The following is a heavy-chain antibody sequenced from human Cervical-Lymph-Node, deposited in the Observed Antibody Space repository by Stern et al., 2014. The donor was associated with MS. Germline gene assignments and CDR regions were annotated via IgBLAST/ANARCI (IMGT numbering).Heavy chain of an antibody. V-gene: IGHV1-8*01. J-gene: IGHJ4*02. CDR2: MNPNSGST. D-gene: IGHD2-15*01. CDR3: ARRVGYCGGGRC. CDR1: GYTFTSYD. Sequence: QVQLVESGAEVKKPGASVKVSCKASGYTFTSYDINWVRQAPGQGLEWMGWMNPNSGSTGLAQKFQGKVTLTRNTSTITAYMELSSLRSEDTAVYYCARRVGYCGGGRCWGQGTLVSVSS.